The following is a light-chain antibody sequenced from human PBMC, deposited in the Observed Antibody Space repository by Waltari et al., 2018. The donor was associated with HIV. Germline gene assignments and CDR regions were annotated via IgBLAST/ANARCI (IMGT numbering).Light chain of an antibody. Sequence: SYELTQPSSVAVSPGQTARITCTGDALPKKSASWYQQKSGQAPVLVIEEDSKRPSGYPERFSGSSSGTTATLTISGAQVEDEADYYCYSTDNSGHHRVFGTGTKLTVL. CDR1: ALPKKS. CDR2: EDS. J-gene: IGLJ2*01. CDR3: YSTDNSGHHRV. V-gene: IGLV3-10*01.